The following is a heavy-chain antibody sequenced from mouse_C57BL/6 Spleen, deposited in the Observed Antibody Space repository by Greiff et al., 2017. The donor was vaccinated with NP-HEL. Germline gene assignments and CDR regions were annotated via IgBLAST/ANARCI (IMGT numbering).Heavy chain of an antibody. V-gene: IGHV1-81*01. CDR1: GYTFTSYG. CDR2: IYPRSGNT. J-gene: IGHJ4*01. D-gene: IGHD2-3*01. CDR3: ARDDDGYYGYAMDY. Sequence: VQLQQSGAELARPGASVKLSCKASGYTFTSYGISWVKQRTGQGLEWIGEIYPRSGNTYYNEKFKGKATLTADKSSSTAYMELRSLTSEDSAVYFCARDDDGYYGYAMDYWGQGTSVTVSS.